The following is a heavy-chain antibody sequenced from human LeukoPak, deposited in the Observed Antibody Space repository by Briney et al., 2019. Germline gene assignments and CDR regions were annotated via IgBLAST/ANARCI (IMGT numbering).Heavy chain of an antibody. CDR2: IWYDGSNK. Sequence: HPGGSLRLSCAASGFTFSSYGMHWVRQAPGKGLEWVAVIWYDGSNKYYADSVKGRFTISRDNSKNTLYLQMNSLRAEDTAVYYCAKDLSSAITSALVLDVWGQGTTV. J-gene: IGHJ6*02. D-gene: IGHD3-22*01. CDR3: AKDLSSAITSALVLDV. V-gene: IGHV3-33*06. CDR1: GFTFSSYG.